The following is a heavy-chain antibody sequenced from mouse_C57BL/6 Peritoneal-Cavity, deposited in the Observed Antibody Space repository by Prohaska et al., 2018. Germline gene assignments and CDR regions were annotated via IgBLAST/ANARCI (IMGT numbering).Heavy chain of an antibody. Sequence: EVQLQQSGPVLVKPGASVKMSCKASGYTFTDYYMNWVKQSHGKSLEWIGMINPYNGGTRYSQKFKDKATLTVDKSSNTAYMELKSLTSEDSAVYYCAREDDYPYAMDYWGQGTSVTVSS. V-gene: IGHV1-19*01. D-gene: IGHD2-4*01. CDR2: INPYNGGT. CDR3: AREDDYPYAMDY. CDR1: GYTFTDYY. J-gene: IGHJ4*01.